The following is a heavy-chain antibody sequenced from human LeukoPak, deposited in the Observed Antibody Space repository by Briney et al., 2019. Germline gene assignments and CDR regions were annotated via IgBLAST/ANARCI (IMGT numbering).Heavy chain of an antibody. CDR2: ISRRDDYT. CDR3: ANDYRSGSFHDF. CDR1: GFAFSGYA. V-gene: IGHV3-23*01. D-gene: IGHD3-10*01. J-gene: IGHJ4*02. Sequence: GGSLRLSCEASGFAFSGYAMSWVRQPPGKGLEWVSVISRRDDYTYYADSVKGRVTISRDNSKNTLYLQMNTLRAEDTAVYYCANDYRSGSFHDFWGQGTLVTVSS.